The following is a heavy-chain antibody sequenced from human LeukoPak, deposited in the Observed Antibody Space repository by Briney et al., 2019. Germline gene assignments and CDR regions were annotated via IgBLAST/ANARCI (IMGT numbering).Heavy chain of an antibody. Sequence: APVKVSCKASGYTFTGYYMHWVRQAPGQGLEWMGWINPNSGGTNYAQKFQGRVTMTRDTSISTAYMELSRLRSDDTAVYYCARPRAMVRGVIAGHWFDPWGQGTLVTVSP. CDR1: GYTFTGYY. D-gene: IGHD3-10*01. CDR3: ARPRAMVRGVIAGHWFDP. CDR2: INPNSGGT. J-gene: IGHJ5*02. V-gene: IGHV1-2*02.